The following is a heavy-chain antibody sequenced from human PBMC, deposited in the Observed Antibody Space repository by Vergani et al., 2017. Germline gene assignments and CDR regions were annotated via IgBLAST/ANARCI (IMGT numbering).Heavy chain of an antibody. J-gene: IGHJ4*02. CDR1: GYTFTGYY. D-gene: IGHD3-22*01. Sequence: QVQLVQSGAEVKKPGASVKVSCKASGYTFTGYYMHWVRQAPGQGLEWMGWNNPNSGGTNYAQKFQGRVTMTRDTSISTAYMELSRLRSDDTAVYYCARTTYYYDSSGYYYFDYWGQGTLVTVSS. CDR2: NNPNSGGT. CDR3: ARTTYYYDSSGYYYFDY. V-gene: IGHV1-2*02.